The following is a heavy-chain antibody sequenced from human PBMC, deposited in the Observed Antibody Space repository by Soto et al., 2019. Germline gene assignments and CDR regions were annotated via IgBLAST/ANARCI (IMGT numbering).Heavy chain of an antibody. J-gene: IGHJ6*03. V-gene: IGHV1-18*01. CDR3: ARVMGGYSYGSYYYYYYMDV. CDR1: GYTFTSYG. D-gene: IGHD5-18*01. Sequence: ASVKVSCKASGYTFTSYGISWVRQAPGQGLEWMGWISAYNGNTNYAQKLQGRVTMTTDTSTSTAYMELRSLRSDDTAVYYCARVMGGYSYGSYYYYYYMDVWGKGTTVTVSS. CDR2: ISAYNGNT.